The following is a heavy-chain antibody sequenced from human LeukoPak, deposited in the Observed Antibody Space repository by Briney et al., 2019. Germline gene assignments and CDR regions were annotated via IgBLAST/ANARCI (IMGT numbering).Heavy chain of an antibody. CDR1: GYTFTSYG. Sequence: ASVKVSCKASGYTFTSYGISWVRQAPGQGLEWMGWISAYNGNTNYAQKLRGRVTVTTDTSTSTAYMEPRSLRSDDTAVYYCARPHGGLTEFYSFDYWGQGTLVTVSS. CDR3: ARPHGGLTEFYSFDY. V-gene: IGHV1-18*01. J-gene: IGHJ4*02. CDR2: ISAYNGNT. D-gene: IGHD1-14*01.